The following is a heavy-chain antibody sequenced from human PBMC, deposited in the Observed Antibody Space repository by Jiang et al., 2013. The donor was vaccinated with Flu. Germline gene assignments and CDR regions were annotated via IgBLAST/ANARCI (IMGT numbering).Heavy chain of an antibody. Sequence: SGAEVKKPGSSVRVSCKTSGFGNYAINWVRQAPGQGLEWMGRIIPLLGRADYAHNFEGRVAMTRDTSMRTAYMELSSLRNDDTAVYFCGRDQRNYGGIDFWGQGSLVTVAT. V-gene: IGHV1-69*04. CDR3: GRDQRNYGGIDF. CDR1: GFGNYA. CDR2: IIPLLGRA. J-gene: IGHJ4*02. D-gene: IGHD3-10*01.